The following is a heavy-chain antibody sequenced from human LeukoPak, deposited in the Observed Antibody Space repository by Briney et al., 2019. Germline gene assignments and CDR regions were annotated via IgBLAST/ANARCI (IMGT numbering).Heavy chain of an antibody. CDR3: ARRRGYSSADY. J-gene: IGHJ4*02. D-gene: IGHD6-25*01. Sequence: SETLSLTCTVSGGSISSSSYYWGWIRQPPGKGLEWIGSIYYSGSTYYDPSLKSRVTISVDTSKNQFSLKLSPVTAADTAVYYCARRRGYSSADYWGQGTLVTVSS. CDR1: GGSISSSSYY. V-gene: IGHV4-39*01. CDR2: IYYSGST.